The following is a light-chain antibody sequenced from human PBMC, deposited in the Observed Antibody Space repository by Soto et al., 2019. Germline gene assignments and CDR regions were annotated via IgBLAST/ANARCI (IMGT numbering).Light chain of an antibody. J-gene: IGLJ1*01. CDR1: SSNIGGNS. CDR3: ATWDDSLNGAGV. CDR2: SDN. Sequence: QAVVTQPPSASGTPGQRVTISCAGSSSNIGGNSVTWYQQVPGTAPKLLIYSDNRRPSGVPDRFSGSKSGTSASLAISGLQSADEADYYCATWDDSLNGAGVFGTGTKLTVL. V-gene: IGLV1-44*01.